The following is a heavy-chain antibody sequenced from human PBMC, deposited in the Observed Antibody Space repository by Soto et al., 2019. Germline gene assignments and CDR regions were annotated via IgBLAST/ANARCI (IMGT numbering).Heavy chain of an antibody. CDR1: GFTFSSYW. J-gene: IGHJ4*02. CDR3: VRGGSANYYGLFDS. V-gene: IGHV3-74*03. Sequence: EVQLVESGGGLVQPGGSLRLSCAASGFTFSSYWMHWVRQVPGKGLVWVSRIKSDASTIMYADSVKGRFTISRDNAINTLYLQVTSRRPEDTAVYYCVRGGSANYYGLFDSWGQGNLVTVSS. D-gene: IGHD1-26*01. CDR2: IKSDASTI.